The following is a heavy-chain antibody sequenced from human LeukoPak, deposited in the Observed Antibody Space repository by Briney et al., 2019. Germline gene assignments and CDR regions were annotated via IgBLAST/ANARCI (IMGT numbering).Heavy chain of an antibody. D-gene: IGHD3-9*01. CDR1: GFTFSSYS. CDR3: ASRGYDILTGLAFDI. J-gene: IGHJ3*02. V-gene: IGHV3-21*01. CDR2: ISSSSSYI. Sequence: PGGSLRLSCAAYGFTFSSYSMNWVRQAPGKGLEWVSSISSSSSYIYYADSVKGRFTISRDNAKNSLYPQMNSLRAEDTAVYYCASRGYDILTGLAFDIWGQGTMVTVSS.